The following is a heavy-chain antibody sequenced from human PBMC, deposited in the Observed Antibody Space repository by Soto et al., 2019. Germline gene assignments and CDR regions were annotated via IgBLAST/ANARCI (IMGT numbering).Heavy chain of an antibody. CDR1: GGSFTSNNW. J-gene: IGHJ4*02. D-gene: IGHD1-7*01. Sequence: SETLSLTCAVSGGSFTSNNWWTWVRQPPGQGLEWIGEIYRTGSTSYNPSLKSRVTISLDKSENQFSLKVTSLTAADTAVYYCASRDPGTSVDYWGQGTLVTVSS. CDR2: IYRTGST. CDR3: ASRDPGTSVDY. V-gene: IGHV4-4*02.